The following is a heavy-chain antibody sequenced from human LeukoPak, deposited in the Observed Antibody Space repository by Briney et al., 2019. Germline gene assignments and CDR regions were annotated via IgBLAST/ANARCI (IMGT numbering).Heavy chain of an antibody. CDR2: IYTSGST. CDR1: GGSISSYY. D-gene: IGHD3-10*01. V-gene: IGHV4-4*07. CDR3: ARGAMVRGVINFDP. Sequence: PSETLSLTCTVSGGSISSYYWSWIRQPAGKGLEWIGRIYTSGSTNYNPSLKSRVTISVDTSKNQFSLKLSSVTVADTAVYYCARGAMVRGVINFDPWGQGTLVTVSS. J-gene: IGHJ5*02.